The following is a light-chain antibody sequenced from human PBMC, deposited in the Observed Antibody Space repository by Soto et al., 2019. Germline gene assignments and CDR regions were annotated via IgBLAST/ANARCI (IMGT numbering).Light chain of an antibody. Sequence: DIPLTQSPSSLSASVGDRVTITCRASESISTYLNWFQQKPGKAPRLLIYAASSLHSGVPSRFSGSGSGTDFTLTISSLQPQDFATYYCQETYSVPFFSFGPGTKVDIK. CDR3: QETYSVPFFS. V-gene: IGKV1-39*01. CDR1: ESISTY. CDR2: AAS. J-gene: IGKJ3*01.